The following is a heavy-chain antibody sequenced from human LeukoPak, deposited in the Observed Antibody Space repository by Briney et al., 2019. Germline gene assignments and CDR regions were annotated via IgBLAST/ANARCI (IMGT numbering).Heavy chain of an antibody. J-gene: IGHJ4*02. CDR3: AREARRAIAARAGDY. D-gene: IGHD6-6*01. CDR1: GGSFSGYY. Sequence: PSETLSLTCAVYGGSFSGYYWSWIRQPPGKGLEWIGEINHSGSTNYNPSLKSRVTISVDTSKNQFSLKLSSVTAADTAVYYCAREARRAIAARAGDYWGQGTLVTVSS. V-gene: IGHV4-34*01. CDR2: INHSGST.